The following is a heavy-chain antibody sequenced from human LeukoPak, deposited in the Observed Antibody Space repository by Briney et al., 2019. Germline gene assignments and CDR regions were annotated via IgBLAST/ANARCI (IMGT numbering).Heavy chain of an antibody. D-gene: IGHD3-3*01. Sequence: PGGSLRLSCAASGFTFSSYAMHWVRQATGKGLEWVAVISYYGSNKYYADSVKGRFTISRDNSKNTLYLQMNSLRAEDTAGYYCARDPYYDFWSGYYSYYYYGMDVWGQGTTVTVSS. CDR2: ISYYGSNK. J-gene: IGHJ6*02. V-gene: IGHV3-30-3*01. CDR1: GFTFSSYA. CDR3: ARDPYYDFWSGYYSYYYYGMDV.